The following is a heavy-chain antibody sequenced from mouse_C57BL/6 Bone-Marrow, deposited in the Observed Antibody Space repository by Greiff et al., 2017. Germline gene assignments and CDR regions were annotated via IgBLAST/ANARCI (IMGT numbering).Heavy chain of an antibody. J-gene: IGHJ4*01. CDR3: TRVAPHAMDY. CDR1: GFNIKDDY. CDR2: IDPENGDT. Sequence: VQLQQSGAELVRPGASVKLSCTASGFNIKDDYMHWVKQRPEQGLEWIGWIDPENGDTEYSSKFQGKATLKADTPSNTAYLQLSSLTSEDTAVYYCTRVAPHAMDYWGQGTSVTVSS. D-gene: IGHD1-1*01. V-gene: IGHV14-4*01.